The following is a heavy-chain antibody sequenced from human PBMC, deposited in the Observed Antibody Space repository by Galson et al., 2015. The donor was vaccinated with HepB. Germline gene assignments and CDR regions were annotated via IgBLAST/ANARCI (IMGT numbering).Heavy chain of an antibody. Sequence: SVKVSCKASGYTFTSYAMHWVRQAPGQRLEWKGWINAGNGNTKYSQKFQGRVTITRDTSASTAYMELSSLRSEDTAVYYCAARTYYGSGSYYKTDAFDIWGQGTMVTVSS. D-gene: IGHD3-10*01. J-gene: IGHJ3*02. CDR3: AARTYYGSGSYYKTDAFDI. CDR1: GYTFTSYA. CDR2: INAGNGNT. V-gene: IGHV1-3*01.